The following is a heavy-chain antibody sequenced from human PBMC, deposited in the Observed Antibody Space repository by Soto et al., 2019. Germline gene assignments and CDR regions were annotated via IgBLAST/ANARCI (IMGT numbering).Heavy chain of an antibody. CDR3: ARDYSSGWDDAFDI. D-gene: IGHD6-19*01. V-gene: IGHV4-38-2*02. CDR1: GYSISSGYY. Sequence: PSETLSRTCDVSGYSISSGYYWGWIRQPPGKVLEWIGSIYHSGSTYYNPSLKSRVTISVDTSKNQFSLKLSSVTAADTAVYYCARDYSSGWDDAFDIWGQGTMVTVSS. CDR2: IYHSGST. J-gene: IGHJ3*02.